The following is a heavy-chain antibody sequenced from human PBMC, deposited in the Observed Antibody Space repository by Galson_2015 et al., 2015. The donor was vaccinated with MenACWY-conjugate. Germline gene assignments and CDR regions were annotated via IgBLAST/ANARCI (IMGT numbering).Heavy chain of an antibody. CDR3: ARDPERGDGYVLDY. D-gene: IGHD5-24*01. CDR2: INRDGSST. Sequence: SLRLSCAASGFTFSSYWMYWVRQAPGKGLVWVAHINRDGSSTSYADSVKGRFTISRDNAKNMLYLQMNSLRAEDTAVCYCARDPERGDGYVLDYWGQGTLVTVSS. J-gene: IGHJ4*02. V-gene: IGHV3-74*01. CDR1: GFTFSSYW.